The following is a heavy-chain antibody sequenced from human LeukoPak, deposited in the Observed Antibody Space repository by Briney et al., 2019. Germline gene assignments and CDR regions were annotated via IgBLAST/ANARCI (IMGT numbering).Heavy chain of an antibody. CDR1: GFIFRRNG. D-gene: IGHD5-18*01. Sequence: GGSLRLSCAASGFIFRRNGMHWVRQVPGKGLEWVALIWYDGSKTYYADSVKGRFTISRDNSRNTLFLQMNSLRAEDTAVYYCARAVGYDASTETAMDGLDYWGQGTLVAVSS. CDR3: ARAVGYDASTETAMDGLDY. CDR2: IWYDGSKT. V-gene: IGHV3-33*01. J-gene: IGHJ4*02.